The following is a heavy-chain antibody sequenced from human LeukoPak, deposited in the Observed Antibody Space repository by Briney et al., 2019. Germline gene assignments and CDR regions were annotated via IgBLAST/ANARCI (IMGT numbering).Heavy chain of an antibody. CDR3: ARGVWWELQFDP. CDR2: MNPNSGNT. CDR1: GYTFTSYD. Sequence: ASVKVSCKASGYTFTSYDINWVRQATGQGLEWMGWMNPNSGNTGYAQKFQGRVTMTRNTSISTAYMELSSLRSEDTAVYYCARGVWWELQFDPWGQGTLVTVSS. J-gene: IGHJ5*02. D-gene: IGHD1-26*01. V-gene: IGHV1-8*01.